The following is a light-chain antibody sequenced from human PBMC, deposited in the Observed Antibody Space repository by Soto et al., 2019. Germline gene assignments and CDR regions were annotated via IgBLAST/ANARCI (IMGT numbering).Light chain of an antibody. CDR2: EVT. CDR3: TSYTSSSTKV. CDR1: SSNVGGYDY. J-gene: IGLJ1*01. Sequence: QSALTQPASVSGSPGQSITISCTGTSSNVGGYDYVSWYQQHPGTAPRLIIFEVTNRPSGVSNRFSGSLTISGLQAEDEADYYCTSYTSSSTKVFGTGTKVTVL. V-gene: IGLV2-14*01.